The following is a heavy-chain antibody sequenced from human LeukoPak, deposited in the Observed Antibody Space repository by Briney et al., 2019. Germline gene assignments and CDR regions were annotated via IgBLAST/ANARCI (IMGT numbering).Heavy chain of an antibody. CDR3: TRAVYGSGYYYYFDY. D-gene: IGHD3-22*01. Sequence: GGSLRLSCTASGFTFGDYAMSWVRQAPGKGLEWVGFTRSKPYGGTSEYAASVKGRFTISRDDSKSIAYLQMNSLKTEDTAVYYCTRAVYGSGYYYYFDYWGQGTLVTVSS. CDR2: TRSKPYGGTS. V-gene: IGHV3-49*04. CDR1: GFTFGDYA. J-gene: IGHJ4*02.